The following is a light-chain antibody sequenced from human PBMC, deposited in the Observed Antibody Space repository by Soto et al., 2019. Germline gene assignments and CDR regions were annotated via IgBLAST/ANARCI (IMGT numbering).Light chain of an antibody. CDR3: QQRDRWPT. Sequence: EIVLTQYPATLSLSPGERASLSCRAGQNVGNHLAWYQVKPGQVPRLLIYDVSKRATGIPGRFSGSGSGTDFTLTISSLEPEDFAFYYCQQRDRWPTFGGGTKVEIK. J-gene: IGKJ4*01. CDR2: DVS. V-gene: IGKV3-11*01. CDR1: QNVGNH.